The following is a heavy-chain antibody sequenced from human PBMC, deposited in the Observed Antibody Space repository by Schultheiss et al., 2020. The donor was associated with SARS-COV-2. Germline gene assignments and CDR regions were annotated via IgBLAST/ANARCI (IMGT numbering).Heavy chain of an antibody. D-gene: IGHD3-10*01. CDR2: INSDGSST. J-gene: IGHJ6*03. V-gene: IGHV3-74*01. CDR3: LLGYYYYMDV. Sequence: GESLKISCAASGFTFSSYWMSWVRQAPGKGLVWVSRINSDGSSTTYADSVKGRFSISKDNAKNSVELQMNSLRAEDTAVYYCLLGYYYYMDVWGEGTTVTVSS. CDR1: GFTFSSYW.